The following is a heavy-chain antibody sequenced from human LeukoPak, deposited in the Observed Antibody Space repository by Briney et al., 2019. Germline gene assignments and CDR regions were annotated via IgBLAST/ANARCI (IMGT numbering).Heavy chain of an antibody. V-gene: IGHV1-69*13. CDR2: IIPIFGTA. Sequence: ASVKVSCKASGGTFSSYAISWVRQAPGQGLEWMGGIIPIFGTANSAQKFQGRVTITADESTSTAYMELSSLRSEDTAVYYCARRGSGPYGMDVWGQGTTVTVSS. D-gene: IGHD3-10*01. CDR3: ARRGSGPYGMDV. J-gene: IGHJ6*02. CDR1: GGTFSSYA.